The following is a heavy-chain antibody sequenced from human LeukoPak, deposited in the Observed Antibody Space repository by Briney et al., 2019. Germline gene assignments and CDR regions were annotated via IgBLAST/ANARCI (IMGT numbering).Heavy chain of an antibody. CDR2: INPSSGST. CDR1: GYTFTNYY. J-gene: IGHJ5*02. CDR3: ARATMVRGTDWFDP. V-gene: IGHV1-46*01. Sequence: VASVTVSCKASGYTFTNYYMHWVRQAPGQGLEWMGIINPSSGSTNYAQKFQGRVTITADKSTSTAYMELSSLRSEDTAVYYCARATMVRGTDWFDPWGQGTLVTVSS. D-gene: IGHD3-10*01.